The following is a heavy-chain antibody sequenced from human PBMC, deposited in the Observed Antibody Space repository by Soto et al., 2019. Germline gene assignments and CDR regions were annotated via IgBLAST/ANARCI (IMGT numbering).Heavy chain of an antibody. D-gene: IGHD1-26*01. CDR2: ISAYNGNT. Sequence: QVQLVQSGAEVKKPGASVKVSCKASGYTFPSYGISWVRQAPGQGLEWMGWISAYNGNTKYAQRLQGRVTMTTDTSTSTAYMELRSLRSDDTAVYYTATDLSVSYYAPVDYWGQCFLVTVS. V-gene: IGHV1-18*01. CDR3: ATDLSVSYYAPVDY. CDR1: GYTFPSYG. J-gene: IGHJ4*02.